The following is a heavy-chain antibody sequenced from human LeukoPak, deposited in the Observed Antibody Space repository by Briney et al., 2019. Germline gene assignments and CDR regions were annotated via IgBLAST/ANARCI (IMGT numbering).Heavy chain of an antibody. D-gene: IGHD1-26*01. CDR3: ARDIVRATTPGY. Sequence: GASVKVSCKASGYAFTGHYMHWVRQAPGQGLEWMGWINPNSGGTNYAQKLQGRVTMTRDTSISTAYMELTRLRSDDTAVYYCARDIVRATTPGYWGQGTLVTVS. CDR2: INPNSGGT. J-gene: IGHJ4*02. CDR1: GYAFTGHY. V-gene: IGHV1-2*02.